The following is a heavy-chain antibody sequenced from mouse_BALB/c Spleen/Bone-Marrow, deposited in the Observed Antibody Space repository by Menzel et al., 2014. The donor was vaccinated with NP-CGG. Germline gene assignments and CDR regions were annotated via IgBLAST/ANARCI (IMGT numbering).Heavy chain of an antibody. J-gene: IGHJ2*01. CDR1: GFDFSGYW. CDR3: ARNVYYGYSDY. CDR2: INPDSSTI. D-gene: IGHD2-1*01. V-gene: IGHV4-1*02. Sequence: EVKLVESGGGLVQPGGSLKLSCAAPGFDFSGYWMSWVRQAPGKGLEWIGEINPDSSTINYTPSLKDKFIISRDNAKNTLYLQMSKVRSEDTAFYYCARNVYYGYSDYWGQGTTLTVSS.